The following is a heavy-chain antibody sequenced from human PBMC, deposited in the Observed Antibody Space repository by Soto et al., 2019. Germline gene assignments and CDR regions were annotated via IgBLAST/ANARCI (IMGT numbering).Heavy chain of an antibody. Sequence: WTWIRQSPGKGLEGIGYVYHTGRTEYNPSLESRVTISIDMSKKQFSLQLTSVTAADTAVYFCARDDTTGLLEFWGQGTLVTVSS. V-gene: IGHV4-59*01. J-gene: IGHJ4*01. CDR3: ARDDTTGLLEF. CDR2: VYHTGRT.